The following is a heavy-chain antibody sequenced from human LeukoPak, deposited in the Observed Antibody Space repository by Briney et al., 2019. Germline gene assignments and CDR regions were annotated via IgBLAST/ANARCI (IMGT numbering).Heavy chain of an antibody. CDR3: ARTGSYYYYYMDV. CDR1: GGSFSGYY. D-gene: IGHD3-10*01. V-gene: IGHV4-34*01. Sequence: SETLSLTCAVYGGSFSGYYWSWIRQPPGKGLEWIGEINHSGSTNYNPSLKSRVTISVDTSKNQFSLKPSSVTAADTAVYYCARTGSYYYYYMDVWGKGTTVTVSS. J-gene: IGHJ6*03. CDR2: INHSGST.